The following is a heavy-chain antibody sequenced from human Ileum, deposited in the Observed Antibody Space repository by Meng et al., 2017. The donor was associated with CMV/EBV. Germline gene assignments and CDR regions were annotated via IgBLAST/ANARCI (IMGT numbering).Heavy chain of an antibody. J-gene: IGHJ4*02. CDR2: ISYDGSDK. CDR1: GSTFSSSA. V-gene: IGHV3-30*04. D-gene: IGHD3-10*01. Sequence: SCAASGSTFSSSALHWVRQAPGKGLEWVAVISYDGSDKYYADSVKGRFTISRDNSKSTLYLQMSSLRAEDTALYYCARGGEGYGLDYWGQGTLVTVSS. CDR3: ARGGEGYGLDY.